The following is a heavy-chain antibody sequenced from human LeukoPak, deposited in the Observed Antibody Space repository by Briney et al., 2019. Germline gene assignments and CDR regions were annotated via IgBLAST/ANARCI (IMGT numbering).Heavy chain of an antibody. D-gene: IGHD3-10*01. V-gene: IGHV1-18*01. CDR1: GYTFTSYG. J-gene: IGHJ4*02. CDR2: ISAYNGNT. Sequence: ASVKVSCKASGYTFTSYGISWVRQAPGQGLEWMGWISAYNGNTNYAQKLQGRVTMTRNTSISTAYMELSSLRSEDTAVYYCARGAFTMVRGVIISRFGYWGQGTLVTVSS. CDR3: ARGAFTMVRGVIISRFGY.